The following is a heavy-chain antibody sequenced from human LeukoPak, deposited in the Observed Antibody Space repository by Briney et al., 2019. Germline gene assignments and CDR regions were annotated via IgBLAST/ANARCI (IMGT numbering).Heavy chain of an antibody. D-gene: IGHD1-1*01. CDR1: GFTFSSSA. J-gene: IGHJ4*02. CDR2: IRSKAYGETA. CDR3: TRDRGAYNLYDY. V-gene: IGHV3-49*04. Sequence: GGSLRLSCAASGFTFSSSAMSWVRQAPGKGLEWVGFIRSKAYGETADYAASVKGRFTISRDDSKAIAYLQMNSLKTEDTAVYHCTRDRGAYNLYDYWGQGTLVTVSS.